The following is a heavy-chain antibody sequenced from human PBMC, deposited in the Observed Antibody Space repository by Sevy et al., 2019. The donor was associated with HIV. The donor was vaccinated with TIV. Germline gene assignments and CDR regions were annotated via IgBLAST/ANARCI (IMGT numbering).Heavy chain of an antibody. CDR3: AREFSDEDIVVVPAAPEGNWFDP. J-gene: IGHJ5*02. V-gene: IGHV3-30*04. CDR1: GFTFSSYA. CDR2: ISYDGSNK. Sequence: GGSLRLSCAASGFTFSSYAMHWVRHAPGKGLEWVAVISYDGSNKYYADSVKGRFTISRDNSKNTLYLQMNSLRAEDTAVYYCAREFSDEDIVVVPAAPEGNWFDPWGQGTLVTVSS. D-gene: IGHD2-2*01.